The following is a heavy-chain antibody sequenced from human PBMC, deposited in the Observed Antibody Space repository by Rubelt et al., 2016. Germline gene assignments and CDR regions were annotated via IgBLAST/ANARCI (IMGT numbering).Heavy chain of an antibody. CDR2: IYYSGST. CDR1: GGSISSYY. V-gene: IGHV4-59*01. D-gene: IGHD3-22*01. CDR3: AREGGYQSPFDY. J-gene: IGHJ4*02. Sequence: QVQLQESGPGLVKPSETLSLTCTVSGGSISSYYWSWIRQPPGKGLEWIGYIYYSGSTNYNPSLKSRVTISVDTSKNQFSLKLSSVTVADTAVYYCAREGGYQSPFDYWGQGALVTVSS.